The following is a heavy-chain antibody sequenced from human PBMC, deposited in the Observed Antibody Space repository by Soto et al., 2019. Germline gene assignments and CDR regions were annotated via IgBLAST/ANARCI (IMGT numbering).Heavy chain of an antibody. CDR1: GFDFSNAW. CDR3: TRDQAYSSAA. D-gene: IGHD2-21*01. V-gene: IGHV3-74*01. CDR2: VNSDGTIT. J-gene: IGHJ5*02. Sequence: GGSLRLSCAASGFDFSNAWMHWVRQAPGKGLVWVSHVNSDGTITTYADSVKGRFTISRDNAKNTVYLQMNSLRVEDSAVYYCTRDQAYSSAAWGQGTPVTVSS.